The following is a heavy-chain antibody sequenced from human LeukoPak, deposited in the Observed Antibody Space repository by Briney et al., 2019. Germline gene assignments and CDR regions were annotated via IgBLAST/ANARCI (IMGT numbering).Heavy chain of an antibody. Sequence: GGSLRLSCAASGFTFSSYSMNWVRQAPGKGLEWVSSISSSSSYIYYADSVKGRFTISRDNAKNSLYLQMNSLRAEDTAAYYCARLLTGYAFDIWGQGTMVTVSS. CDR1: GFTFSSYS. D-gene: IGHD7-27*01. CDR2: ISSSSSYI. CDR3: ARLLTGYAFDI. J-gene: IGHJ3*02. V-gene: IGHV3-21*01.